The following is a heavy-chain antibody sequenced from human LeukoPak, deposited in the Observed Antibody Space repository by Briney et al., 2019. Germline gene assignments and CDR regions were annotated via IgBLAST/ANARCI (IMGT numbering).Heavy chain of an antibody. Sequence: SETLSLTCTVSGGPISSYYWSGLRPPPGKALEWIGYIYYRGTTNYNPSLKSRVTISVDTSKNQFSLKLSSVTAADTAVYYCARGVYIAAAQYGYWGQGTLVTVSS. J-gene: IGHJ4*02. CDR2: IYYRGTT. D-gene: IGHD6-13*01. CDR1: GGPISSYY. V-gene: IGHV4-59*01. CDR3: ARGVYIAAAQYGY.